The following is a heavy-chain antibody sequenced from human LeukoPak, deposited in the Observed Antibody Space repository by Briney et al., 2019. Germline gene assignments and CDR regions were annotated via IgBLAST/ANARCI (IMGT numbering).Heavy chain of an antibody. V-gene: IGHV5-51*01. J-gene: IGHJ3*02. CDR2: IYPGDSDT. CDR1: GYSFTSYW. CDR3: ARPITMIVVGAFDI. D-gene: IGHD3-22*01. Sequence: GESLKISCQGSGYSFTSYWIGWVRQLPGKGLEWMGIIYPGDSDTRYSPSFQGQVTISADKSISTAYLQWSSLKASDTAMYYCARPITMIVVGAFDIWGQGTMVTVSS.